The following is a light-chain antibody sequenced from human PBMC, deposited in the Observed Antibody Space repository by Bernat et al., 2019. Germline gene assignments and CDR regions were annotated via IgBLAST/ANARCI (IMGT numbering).Light chain of an antibody. CDR3: TSYTSGSAPYV. Sequence: QSALTQPASVSGSPGQSITIPCTGTSSDVGAYKYVSWYQQHPGKAPKLMIYDVTKRPSGVSNRFSGSKSGNTASLTISGLQADDEADYYCTSYTSGSAPYVFGTGTKVTFL. V-gene: IGLV2-14*03. J-gene: IGLJ1*01. CDR1: SSDVGAYKY. CDR2: DVT.